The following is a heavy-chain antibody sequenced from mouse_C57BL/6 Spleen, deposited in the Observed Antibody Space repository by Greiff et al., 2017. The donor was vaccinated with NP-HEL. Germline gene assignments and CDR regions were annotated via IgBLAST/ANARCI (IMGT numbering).Heavy chain of an antibody. V-gene: IGHV1-47*01. D-gene: IGHD3-2*02. CDR3: AIDSSGMYYFDY. Sequence: QVQLKESGAELVKPGASVKMSCKASGYTFTTYPIEWMKQNHGKSLEWIGNFHPYNDDTKYNEKFKGKATLTVEKSSSTVYLELSRLTSDDSAVYYCAIDSSGMYYFDYWGQGTTLTVSS. J-gene: IGHJ2*01. CDR1: GYTFTTYP. CDR2: FHPYNDDT.